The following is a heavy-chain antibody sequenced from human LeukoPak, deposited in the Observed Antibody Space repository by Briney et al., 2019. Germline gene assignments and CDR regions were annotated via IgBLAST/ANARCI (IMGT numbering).Heavy chain of an antibody. J-gene: IGHJ4*02. V-gene: IGHV4-34*01. CDR2: INHSGST. D-gene: IGHD2-15*01. CDR3: ARPGCSGGSCYSEDFDY. Sequence: SETLSLTCAVYGGSFSGYYWSWIRQPSGKGLEWIGEINHSGSTNYNPSLKSRVTISVDTSKNQFSLKLSSVTAADTAVYYCARPGCSGGSCYSEDFDYWGRGTLVTVSS. CDR1: GGSFSGYY.